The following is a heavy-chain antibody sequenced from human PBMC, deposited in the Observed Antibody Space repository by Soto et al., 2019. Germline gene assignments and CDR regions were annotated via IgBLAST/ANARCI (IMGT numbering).Heavy chain of an antibody. Sequence: VPVEVSCKASGYTFTTYGISWVRQEHGQGLEWMGWISAYNGNTNYAQKLQGRVTMTTDTSTRTAYMELRSLRSDDTAVYYCARGGQWLVADAFDIWGQRTMVTVS. CDR1: GYTFTTYG. CDR3: ARGGQWLVADAFDI. V-gene: IGHV1-18*04. CDR2: ISAYNGNT. J-gene: IGHJ3*02. D-gene: IGHD6-19*01.